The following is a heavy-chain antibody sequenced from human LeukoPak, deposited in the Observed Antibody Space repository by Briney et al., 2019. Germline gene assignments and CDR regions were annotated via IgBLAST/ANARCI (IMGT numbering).Heavy chain of an antibody. CDR2: ISYDGSNK. Sequence: QPGRSLRLSCAASGFTFSSYGMHWVRQAPGKGLEWVAVISYDGSNKYYADCVKGRFTISRDNSKNTLYLQMNSLRAEDTAVYYCAKDSSSSAMDVWGQGTTVTVSS. V-gene: IGHV3-30*18. CDR1: GFTFSSYG. CDR3: AKDSSSSAMDV. D-gene: IGHD6-13*01. J-gene: IGHJ6*02.